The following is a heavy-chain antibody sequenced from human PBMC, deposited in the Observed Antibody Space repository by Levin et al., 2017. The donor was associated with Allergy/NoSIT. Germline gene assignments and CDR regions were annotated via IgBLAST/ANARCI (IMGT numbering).Heavy chain of an antibody. V-gene: IGHV4-34*01. D-gene: IGHD6-19*01. Sequence: GSLRLSCAVYGGSFSGYYWSWIRQPPGKGLEWIGEINHSGSTNYNPSLKSRVTISVDTSKNQFSLKLSSVTAADTAVYYCARGEGSGWYGLYYYYGMDVWGQGTTVTVSS. CDR2: INHSGST. CDR3: ARGEGSGWYGLYYYYGMDV. CDR1: GGSFSGYY. J-gene: IGHJ6*02.